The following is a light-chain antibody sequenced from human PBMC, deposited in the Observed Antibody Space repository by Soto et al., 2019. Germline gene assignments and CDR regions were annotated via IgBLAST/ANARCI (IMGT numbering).Light chain of an antibody. CDR1: QIFLYSSNNKNY. CDR2: WAS. Sequence: ILMTQSPDSLAVSLGERATINCRSSQIFLYSSNNKNYLAWYQQKPGQPPKLLIYWASTRESGVPDRFSGSGSGTDFTLTISSLQPDDFATYYCQQYNSYSRTFGQGTKVDIK. J-gene: IGKJ1*01. CDR3: QQYNSYSRT. V-gene: IGKV4-1*01.